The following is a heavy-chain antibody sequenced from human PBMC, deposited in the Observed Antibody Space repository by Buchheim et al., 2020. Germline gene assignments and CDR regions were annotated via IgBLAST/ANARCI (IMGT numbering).Heavy chain of an antibody. V-gene: IGHV3-33*01. Sequence: QVQLVESGGGVVQPGTSLRLSCAASGFTFSSYGMHWVRQAPGKGLDWVAVIWSDASDKYYADSVKGRFTISRDNSKNMLYLQMNSLRVEDTALYFCTRRGSRTYDFDNWGQGTL. J-gene: IGHJ4*02. CDR3: TRRGSRTYDFDN. D-gene: IGHD3-16*01. CDR1: GFTFSSYG. CDR2: IWSDASDK.